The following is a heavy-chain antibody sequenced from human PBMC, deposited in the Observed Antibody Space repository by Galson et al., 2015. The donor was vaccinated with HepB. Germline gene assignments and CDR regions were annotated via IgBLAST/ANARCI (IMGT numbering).Heavy chain of an antibody. CDR1: GYSISSGYC. CDR3: AREWGESPLYGDFVVFGYDV. D-gene: IGHD4-17*01. V-gene: IGHV4-38-2*02. J-gene: IGHJ3*01. CDR2: INYSGST. Sequence: SETLSLTCAVSGYSISSGYCWGWIRQPPGKGLEWIGEINYSGSTNYNASLKSRVTISVDSSTNQISLRLSSVTAADTAIYYCAREWGESPLYGDFVVFGYDVWGQGTMVTVSS.